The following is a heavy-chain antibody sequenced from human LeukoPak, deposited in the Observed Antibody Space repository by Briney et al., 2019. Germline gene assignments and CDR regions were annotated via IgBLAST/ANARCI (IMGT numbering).Heavy chain of an antibody. J-gene: IGHJ5*02. CDR3: AREGSGQQPRHWFDP. V-gene: IGHV4-4*07. D-gene: IGHD6-13*01. CDR1: GGFISNYY. CDR2: IYTSGST. Sequence: SETVSLTTTAYGGFISNYYWNWIRQPAGKGLEWIGRIYTSGSTNYNPSLKSRVTMSVETSKNQFSLKLSSVTAADTAVYYCAREGSGQQPRHWFDPWGQGTLATVSS.